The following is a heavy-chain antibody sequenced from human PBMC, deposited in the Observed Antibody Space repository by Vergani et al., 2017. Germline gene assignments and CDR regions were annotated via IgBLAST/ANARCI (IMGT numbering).Heavy chain of an antibody. CDR1: GGSISSYY. V-gene: IGHV4-59*01. CDR3: ARDKVAGGRYYYYGMDV. Sequence: QVQLQESGPGLVKPSETLSLTCTVSGGSISSYYWSWIRQHPGKGLEWIGYIYYSGSTNYNPSLKSRVTISVDTSKNQFSLKLSSVTAADTAVYYCARDKVAGGRYYYYGMDVWGQGTTVTVSS. J-gene: IGHJ6*02. D-gene: IGHD6-19*01. CDR2: IYYSGST.